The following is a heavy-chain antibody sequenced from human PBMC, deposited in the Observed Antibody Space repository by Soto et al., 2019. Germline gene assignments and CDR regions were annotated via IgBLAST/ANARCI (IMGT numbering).Heavy chain of an antibody. CDR1: GDSISSHNW. Sequence: QVQLQESGPGLVKPSGTLSLTCAVSGDSISSHNWWTWVRQPPGRGLEWIGEIYPGGSTSYNPSLKSRVIISGDQAKNLFSLKLNSVTAADTAVYFCAKYSGHDWVALDYWGQGTLVTVSS. CDR3: AKYSGHDWVALDY. D-gene: IGHD5-12*01. V-gene: IGHV4-4*02. CDR2: IYPGGST. J-gene: IGHJ4*02.